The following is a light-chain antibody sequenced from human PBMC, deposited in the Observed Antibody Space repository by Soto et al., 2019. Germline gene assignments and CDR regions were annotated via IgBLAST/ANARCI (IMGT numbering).Light chain of an antibody. J-gene: IGLJ2*01. Sequence: SYELTQPPSVSVAPGKTARITCGGNNIGSKSVHWYQQEPGQAPVLVIYYDSDRPSGIPERFSGSNSGNTATLTISRVEAGDEADYYCQVWDSSRDHVVFGGGTKLTVL. CDR3: QVWDSSRDHVV. CDR2: YDS. CDR1: NIGSKS. V-gene: IGLV3-21*04.